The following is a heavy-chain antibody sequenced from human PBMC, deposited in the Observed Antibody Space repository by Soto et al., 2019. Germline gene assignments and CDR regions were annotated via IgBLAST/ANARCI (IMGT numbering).Heavy chain of an antibody. CDR1: GGSVSSASYY. D-gene: IGHD2-2*01. CDR2: ISDSGST. Sequence: TLSLTCTVSGGSVSSASYYWSWIRQPPGKKLEWIGYISDSGSTNYDPSVKSRVTISVDTSKNQFSLEVSSVTAADTAVYYCARGYSTSRLFDHWGQGSLVTVSS. J-gene: IGHJ4*02. V-gene: IGHV4-61*01. CDR3: ARGYSTSRLFDH.